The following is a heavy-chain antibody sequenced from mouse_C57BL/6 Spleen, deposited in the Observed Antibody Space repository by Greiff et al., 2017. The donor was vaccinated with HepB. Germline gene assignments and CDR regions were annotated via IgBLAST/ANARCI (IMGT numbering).Heavy chain of an antibody. CDR1: GYTFTSYW. CDR2: IHPNSGRT. D-gene: IGHD2-4*01. V-gene: IGHV1-64*01. Sequence: QVQLQQPGAELVKPGASVKLSCKASGYTFTSYWMHWVKQRPGQGLEWIGMIHPNSGRTNYNEKFKSKATLTVDKSSSTAYMQLSSLTSEDSAVYYCARYDYDVGAMDYWGQGTSVTVSS. CDR3: ARYDYDVGAMDY. J-gene: IGHJ4*01.